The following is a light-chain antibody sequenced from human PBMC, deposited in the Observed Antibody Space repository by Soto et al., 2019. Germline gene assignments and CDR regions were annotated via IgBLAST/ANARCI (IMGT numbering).Light chain of an antibody. CDR2: GAS. CDR1: QSVSSN. CDR3: QQHNQWPIT. J-gene: IGKJ5*01. V-gene: IGKV3-15*01. Sequence: ETVLTQSPGTLSLSPGERATLSCRASQSVSSNLAWYQQKPGQAPRLLIYGASTRATGIPARFSGSGSGTEFTLTINSLQSEDSAGYYCQQHNQWPITFGQGTRLEIK.